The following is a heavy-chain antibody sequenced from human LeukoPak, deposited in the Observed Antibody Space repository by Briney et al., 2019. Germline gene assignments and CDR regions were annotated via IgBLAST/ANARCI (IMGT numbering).Heavy chain of an antibody. J-gene: IGHJ4*02. CDR1: GYTFTSYD. Sequence: GASVKVSCKASGYTFTSYDISWLRQAPGQGLEWMGRISAYNGNTNYAQKLQGRVTMTTDTSTRTAYMELRSLRPDDTAVYFCAREYYDYYEGFDYWGQGTLVTVSS. V-gene: IGHV1-18*01. D-gene: IGHD3-22*01. CDR3: AREYYDYYEGFDY. CDR2: ISAYNGNT.